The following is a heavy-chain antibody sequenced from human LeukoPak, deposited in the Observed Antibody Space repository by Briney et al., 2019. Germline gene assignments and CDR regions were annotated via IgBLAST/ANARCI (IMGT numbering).Heavy chain of an antibody. CDR1: GYTFTSYG. Sequence: GASVKVSCKASGYTFTSYGISWVRQAPGQGLEWMGWTSAYNGNTNYAQKLQGRVTMTTDTSTSTAYMELRSLRSDDTAVYYCAKDGSGSTYYYMDVWGKGTTVTVSS. J-gene: IGHJ6*03. D-gene: IGHD1-1*01. V-gene: IGHV1-18*01. CDR3: AKDGSGSTYYYMDV. CDR2: TSAYNGNT.